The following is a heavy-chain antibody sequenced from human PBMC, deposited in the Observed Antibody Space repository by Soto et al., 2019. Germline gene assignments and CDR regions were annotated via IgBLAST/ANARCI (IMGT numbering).Heavy chain of an antibody. J-gene: IGHJ4*01. D-gene: IGHD3-3*01. CDR2: IDNSGSP. Sequence: SETLSLTCTVAGGSISNYFCNWIRQPAGKGLEWIGRIDNSGSPNYNTSLKSRITRSADTSRNQFSRKLNSVTAAATAVYYCARGGQDFQSGPFDDWGHGALVTVCS. CDR3: ARGGQDFQSGPFDD. V-gene: IGHV4-4*07. CDR1: GGSISNYF.